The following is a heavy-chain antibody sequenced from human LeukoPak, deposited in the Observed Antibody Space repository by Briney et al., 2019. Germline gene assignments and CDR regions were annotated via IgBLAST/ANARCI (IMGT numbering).Heavy chain of an antibody. CDR3: AKIRVAGPFDY. V-gene: IGHV3-23*01. CDR1: GFTFSSYA. CDR2: IGGSGGST. J-gene: IGHJ4*02. Sequence: GGSLRLSCAASGFTFSSYAMSWVRQAPGKGLEWVSVIGGSGGSTYYADSVKGRFTISRDNSKNTLYLQMNSLRAEDAAVYYCAKIRVAGPFDYWGQGTLVTVSS. D-gene: IGHD6-19*01.